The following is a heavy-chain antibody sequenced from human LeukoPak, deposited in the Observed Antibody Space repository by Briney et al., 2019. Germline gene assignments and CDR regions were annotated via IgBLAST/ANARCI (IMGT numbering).Heavy chain of an antibody. J-gene: IGHJ5*02. Sequence: GGSLRLSCAASGFTLSSYSMNWVRQAPGEGLEWVSSISSSSSYIYYADSVKGRFTISRDNAKNSLYLQMNSLRAEDTAVYYCALLWFGELLPWGQGTLVTVSS. V-gene: IGHV3-21*01. CDR3: ALLWFGELLP. D-gene: IGHD3-10*01. CDR2: ISSSSSYI. CDR1: GFTLSSYS.